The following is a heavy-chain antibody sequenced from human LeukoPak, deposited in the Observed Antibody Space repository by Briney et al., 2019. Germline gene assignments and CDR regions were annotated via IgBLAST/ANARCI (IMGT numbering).Heavy chain of an antibody. Sequence: TETLSLTCTVSGGSISSYYWSWIRQPPGKGLEWIGYIYYSGSTNYNPSLKSRVTISVDTSKNQFSLKLSSVAAADTAVYYCAGASYDSSGVHWGQGTLLTVSS. CDR2: IYYSGST. D-gene: IGHD3-22*01. CDR3: AGASYDSSGVH. J-gene: IGHJ4*02. V-gene: IGHV4-59*01. CDR1: GGSISSYY.